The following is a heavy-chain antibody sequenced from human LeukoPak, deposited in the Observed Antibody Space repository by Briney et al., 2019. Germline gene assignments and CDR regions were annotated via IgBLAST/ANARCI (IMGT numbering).Heavy chain of an antibody. V-gene: IGHV4-4*07. CDR1: RGPISNWY. Sequence: PSETLSLTCTVSRGPISNWYWSWIRQPAGKGLEWIGRIYDSGSTEYNPSLRSRVIMSVDTSKNEFSLKLSSVTAADTAVYYCARTTGHYLFDQWGQGTLVIVSS. CDR3: ARTTGHYLFDQ. J-gene: IGHJ4*02. CDR2: IYDSGST. D-gene: IGHD3-3*01.